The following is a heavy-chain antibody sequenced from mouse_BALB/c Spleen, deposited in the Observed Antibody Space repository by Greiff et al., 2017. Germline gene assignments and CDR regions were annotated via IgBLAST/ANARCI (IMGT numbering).Heavy chain of an antibody. Sequence: LVESGAELMKPGASVKISCKATGYTFSSYWIEWVKQRPGHGLEWIGEILPGSGSTNYNGKFKGKATLTADKSSSTAYMQLSSLTSEDSAVYFCAREDYGSRAWFAYWGEGTLVTVSA. D-gene: IGHD1-1*01. CDR2: ILPGSGST. CDR1: GYTFSSYW. CDR3: AREDYGSRAWFAY. V-gene: IGHV1-9*01. J-gene: IGHJ3*01.